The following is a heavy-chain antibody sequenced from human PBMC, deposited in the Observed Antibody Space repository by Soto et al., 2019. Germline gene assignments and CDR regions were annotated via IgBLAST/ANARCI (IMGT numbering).Heavy chain of an antibody. CDR2: IYYSGVT. J-gene: IGHJ4*02. Sequence: KASETLSLTCTVSGGAIRSDTYSWTWIRQHPGKGLEWIGYIYYSGVTYYNSSLDSRVTISLDTSKNQIYLKLTSVTAADTAVYYCARKGDNGLDHWGQGTLVTVSS. CDR3: ARKGDNGLDH. D-gene: IGHD3-16*01. V-gene: IGHV4-31*03. CDR1: GGAIRSDTYS.